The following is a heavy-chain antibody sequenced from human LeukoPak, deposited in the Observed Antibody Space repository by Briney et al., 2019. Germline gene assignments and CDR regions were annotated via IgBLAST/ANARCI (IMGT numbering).Heavy chain of an antibody. Sequence: PGGSLRLSCAASGFTFSSYGMHWVRQAPGKGLEWAAFIRYDGSDKYYADSVKGRFTISRDNSKNTLYLQMNSLRGEDTAVYYCAKNITIFGVVSPYFDYWGQGTLVTVSS. V-gene: IGHV3-30*02. J-gene: IGHJ4*02. D-gene: IGHD3-3*01. CDR3: AKNITIFGVVSPYFDY. CDR1: GFTFSSYG. CDR2: IRYDGSDK.